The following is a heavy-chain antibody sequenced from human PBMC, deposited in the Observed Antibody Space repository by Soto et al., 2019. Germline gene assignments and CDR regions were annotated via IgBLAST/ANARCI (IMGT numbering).Heavy chain of an antibody. CDR2: IYYSGSS. J-gene: IGHJ4*02. CDR3: ARRYGYYFDY. CDR1: GGSISSYY. D-gene: IGHD4-17*01. Sequence: QVQLQESGPGLVKPSETLSLTCTVSGGSISSYYWSWIRQPPGKGLEWIGYIYYSGSSNYNPSLKSRVTISVDTSNQQTSLKLSSVTAADTAVYYCARRYGYYFDYWGQGTLVTVSS. V-gene: IGHV4-59*08.